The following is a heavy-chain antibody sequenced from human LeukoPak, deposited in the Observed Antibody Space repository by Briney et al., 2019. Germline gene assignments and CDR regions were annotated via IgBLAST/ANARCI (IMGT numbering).Heavy chain of an antibody. V-gene: IGHV4-39*07. Sequence: SETLSLTCTVSGGSISSSSYYWGWIRQPPGKGLEWIGSIYYSGSTYYNPSLKSRVTISVDTSKNQFSLKLSSVTAADTAVYYCARSPPRYCSSTSCYYYYYMDVWGKGTTVTISS. CDR1: GGSISSSSYY. J-gene: IGHJ6*03. D-gene: IGHD2-2*01. CDR2: IYYSGST. CDR3: ARSPPRYCSSTSCYYYYYMDV.